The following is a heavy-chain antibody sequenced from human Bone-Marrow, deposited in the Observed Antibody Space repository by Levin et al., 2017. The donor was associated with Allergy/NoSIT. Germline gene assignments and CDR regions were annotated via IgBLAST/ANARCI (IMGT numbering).Heavy chain of an antibody. Sequence: GGSLRLSCAASGFTFSSYGMHWVRQAPGKGLEWVAVIWYDGSNKYYADSVKGRFTISRDNSKNTLYLQMNSLRAEDTAVYYCARGGSGSYYNSLSSYYYYMDVWGKGTTVTVSS. CDR2: IWYDGSNK. CDR3: ARGGSGSYYNSLSSYYYYMDV. J-gene: IGHJ6*03. CDR1: GFTFSSYG. V-gene: IGHV3-33*01. D-gene: IGHD3-10*01.